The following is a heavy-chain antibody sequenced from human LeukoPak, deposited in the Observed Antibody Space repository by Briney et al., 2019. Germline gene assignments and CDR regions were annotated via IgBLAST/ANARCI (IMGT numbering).Heavy chain of an antibody. CDR3: ARGPRTATPPQPGFYYCAMEV. Sequence: GGSLRLSCAASEFTFSNYWMNWVRQAPGKGLEWVANIKQDGSETYYLETVKGRFIISRDNARNSLYLQMNSLRVEDTAVYYCARGPRTATPPQPGFYYCAMEVWGQGTTVTVSS. D-gene: IGHD5-18*01. J-gene: IGHJ6*02. CDR1: EFTFSNYW. V-gene: IGHV3-7*01. CDR2: IKQDGSET.